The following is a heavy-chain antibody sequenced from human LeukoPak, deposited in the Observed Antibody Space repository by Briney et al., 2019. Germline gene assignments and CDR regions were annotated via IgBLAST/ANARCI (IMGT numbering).Heavy chain of an antibody. D-gene: IGHD6-6*01. Sequence: GGSLRLSCAASGFTFSSYTRNWVRQAPGKGLEWVSSISTNSNIYYADSVKGRFTISRDNAKNSLYLQMNSLRAEDTAVYYCAREESSSSGYYFDYWGQGALVTVSS. CDR1: GFTFSSYT. V-gene: IGHV3-21*01. J-gene: IGHJ4*02. CDR3: AREESSSSGYYFDY. CDR2: ISTNSNI.